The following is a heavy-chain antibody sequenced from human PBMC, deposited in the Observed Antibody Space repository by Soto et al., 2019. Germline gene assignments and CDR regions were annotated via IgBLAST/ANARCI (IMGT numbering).Heavy chain of an antibody. CDR2: ISSSSYI. CDR3: ARDRGFWSGYYYFDY. V-gene: IGHV3-21*01. D-gene: IGHD3-3*01. CDR1: GFTFSSYS. Sequence: GGSLRLSCAASGFTFSSYSMNWVRQAPGKGLEWVSSISSSSYIYYADSVKGRFTISRDNAKNSLYLQMNSLRAEDTAVYYCARDRGFWSGYYYFDYWGQGTLVTVSS. J-gene: IGHJ4*02.